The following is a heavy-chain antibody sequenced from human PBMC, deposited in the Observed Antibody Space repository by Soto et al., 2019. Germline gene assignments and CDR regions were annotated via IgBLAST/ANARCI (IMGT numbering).Heavy chain of an antibody. CDR3: ARSLALGDCSSTSCIDS. CDR2: IYYRGNT. D-gene: IGHD2-2*01. Sequence: SETLSLTCTVSGGSISSIDCYWSWIRQPPGQGLEWIGFIYYRGNTYYNPSLKSRITISGDTSKSRFALKLESVTAADTAIYYCARSLALGDCSSTSCIDSWGQGIMVIVSS. V-gene: IGHV4-30-4*01. J-gene: IGHJ4*02. CDR1: GGSISSIDCY.